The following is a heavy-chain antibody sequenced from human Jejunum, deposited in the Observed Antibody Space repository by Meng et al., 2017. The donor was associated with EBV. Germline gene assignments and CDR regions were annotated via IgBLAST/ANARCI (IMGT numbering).Heavy chain of an antibody. CDR3: AMSWFGRINRFDP. J-gene: IGHJ5*02. CDR2: VDPEDGET. Sequence: EVQLVESGAEGKKPGAKVKISCKVSGYTLTDYYMHWVQQAPGKGLEWMGLVDPEDGETIYGEKFQGRVTLTADTSTETAYMELTSLRSDDTAVYYCAMSWFGRINRFDPWGQGTLVTVSS. D-gene: IGHD3-16*01. V-gene: IGHV1-69-2*01. CDR1: GYTLTDYY.